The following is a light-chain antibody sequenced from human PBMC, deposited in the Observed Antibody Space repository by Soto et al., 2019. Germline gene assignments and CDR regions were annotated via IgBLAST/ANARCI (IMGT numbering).Light chain of an antibody. V-gene: IGLV2-14*01. Sequence: QSVLTQPASVSGSLGQSITISCTGTSSDVGAYNYVSWYQQQRGKAPKLMISEVSNRPSGVSNRFSGSKSGNTASLIISGLQAEDEADYYCCSFTSITTYVFGNGTKVTVL. CDR2: EVS. CDR1: SSDVGAYNY. J-gene: IGLJ1*01. CDR3: CSFTSITTYV.